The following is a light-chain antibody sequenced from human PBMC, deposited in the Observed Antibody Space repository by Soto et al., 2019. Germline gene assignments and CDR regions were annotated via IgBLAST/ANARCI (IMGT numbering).Light chain of an antibody. Sequence: QSALTQPRSVSGSPGQSVTISCTGTSSDVGAYNYVSWYQQHPGKAPKVMIYDVNKRPSGVPDRCSGSKSDNTASLTISGLQAEDEADYYCCAYAGSYSVVFGGGTKLTVL. J-gene: IGLJ2*01. V-gene: IGLV2-11*01. CDR1: SSDVGAYNY. CDR3: CAYAGSYSVV. CDR2: DVN.